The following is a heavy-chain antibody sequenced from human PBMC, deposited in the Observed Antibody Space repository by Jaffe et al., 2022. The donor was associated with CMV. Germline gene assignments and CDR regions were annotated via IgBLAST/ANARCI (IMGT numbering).Heavy chain of an antibody. D-gene: IGHD6-25*01. J-gene: IGHJ5*02. CDR1: GGSISSSSYY. V-gene: IGHV4-39*01. Sequence: QLQLQESGPGLVRPSETLSLTCTVSGGSISSSSYYWGWIRQPPGKGLEWIGSIFYDAYTYYNPSLKSRVTISVDTSKNQLSLKLTSVTAADTAVYFCARQSQPWTYSSGYYPWGQGTLVTVSS. CDR3: ARQSQPWTYSSGYYP. CDR2: IFYDAYT.